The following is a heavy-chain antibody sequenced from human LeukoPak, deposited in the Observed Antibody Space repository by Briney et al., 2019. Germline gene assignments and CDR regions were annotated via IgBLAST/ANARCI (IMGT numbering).Heavy chain of an antibody. CDR1: GGSISSGSYY. J-gene: IGHJ5*02. Sequence: SQTLSLTCTVSGGSISSGSYYWNWIRQPAGKGLEWIGRIYTSGSTNYNPSLKSRVTISVDTSKNQFSLKLSSVTAADTAVYYCARGVAAIASWFDPWGQGTLVTVSS. CDR3: ARGVAAIASWFDP. D-gene: IGHD2-15*01. V-gene: IGHV4-61*02. CDR2: IYTSGST.